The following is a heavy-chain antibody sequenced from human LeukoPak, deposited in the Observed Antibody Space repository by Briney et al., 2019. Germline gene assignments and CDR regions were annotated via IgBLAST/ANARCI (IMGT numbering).Heavy chain of an antibody. CDR1: GYTFTGYY. J-gene: IGHJ6*03. D-gene: IGHD5-18*01. Sequence: ASVKVSCKASGYTFTGYYMHWVRRAPGQGLEWMGWINPNSGGTNYAQKFQGRVTLTRDMSITTAYMDLSRLRSDDTAVYYCARGLRQLWLGGYYYYYMDVWGKGTTVTVSS. CDR3: ARGLRQLWLGGYYYYYMDV. V-gene: IGHV1-2*02. CDR2: INPNSGGT.